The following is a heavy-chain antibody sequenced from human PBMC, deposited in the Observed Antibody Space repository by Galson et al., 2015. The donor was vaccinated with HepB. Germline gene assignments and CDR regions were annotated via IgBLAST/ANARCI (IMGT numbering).Heavy chain of an antibody. D-gene: IGHD3-10*01. CDR1: GYTFTSYG. Sequence: SVKVSCKASGYTFTSYGISWVRQAPGQGLEWMGWISAYNGNTNYAQKLQGRVTMTTDTSTSTAYMELRSLRSDDTAVYYCARDGTPDVLLWFGELLNWFDPWGQGTLVTVSS. V-gene: IGHV1-18*04. CDR3: ARDGTPDVLLWFGELLNWFDP. J-gene: IGHJ5*02. CDR2: ISAYNGNT.